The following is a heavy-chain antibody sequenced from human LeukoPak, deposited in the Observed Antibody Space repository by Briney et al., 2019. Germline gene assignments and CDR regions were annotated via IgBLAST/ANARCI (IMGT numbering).Heavy chain of an antibody. D-gene: IGHD3-10*01. CDR3: AREVEYYGSGSYDY. Sequence: GGSLRLSCAASGFTFSSYSMNWVRQAPGKGLEWVSYISSSSSTIYYADSVKGRFTISRDNAKNSLYLQMNSLRAEDTAVYYCAREVEYYGSGSYDYWGQGTLVTVSS. J-gene: IGHJ4*02. CDR2: ISSSSSTI. CDR1: GFTFSSYS. V-gene: IGHV3-48*04.